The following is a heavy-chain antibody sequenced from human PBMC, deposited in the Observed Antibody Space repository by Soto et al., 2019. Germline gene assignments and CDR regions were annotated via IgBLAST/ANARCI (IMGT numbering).Heavy chain of an antibody. J-gene: IGHJ4*02. CDR2: ISYDGSNK. CDR1: GFTFSSYG. V-gene: IGHV3-30*18. CDR3: AKDNRVREFEY. D-gene: IGHD3-16*02. Sequence: QVQLVESGGGVVQPGRSLRLSCAASGFTFSSYGMHWVRQAPGKGLEWVAVISYDGSNKYYADSVKGRFTISRDNSKNTLYLQMNSLRAEDTDVYYCAKDNRVREFEYWGQGTLVTVSS.